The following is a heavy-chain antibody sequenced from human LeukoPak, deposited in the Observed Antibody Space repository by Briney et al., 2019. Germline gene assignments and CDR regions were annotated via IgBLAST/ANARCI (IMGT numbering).Heavy chain of an antibody. CDR2: IYPGDSDT. V-gene: IGHV5-51*01. CDR3: ARRRYYYDSSGLLYCFDY. D-gene: IGHD3-22*01. Sequence: GESLKISCKGSGYSFTSYWIGWVRQMPGKGLEWMGIIYPGDSDTRYSPSFQGQVTISADKSISTAYLQWSSLKASDTAMYYCARRRYYYDSSGLLYCFDYWGQGTLVTVSS. CDR1: GYSFTSYW. J-gene: IGHJ4*02.